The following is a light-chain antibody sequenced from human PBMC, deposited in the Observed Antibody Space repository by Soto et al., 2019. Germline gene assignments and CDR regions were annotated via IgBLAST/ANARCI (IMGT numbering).Light chain of an antibody. CDR3: QQYGSSPFT. V-gene: IGKV3-20*01. CDR2: GAS. Sequence: EIVLTQSPGILSFSLGERATLSRRVSESISSTSLAWYQQKPGQAPRLLIYGASTRATGVPDRFSGSESGTDFTLSISRLEPDDFVVYYCQQYGSSPFTFGQGTRLEIK. CDR1: ESISSTS. J-gene: IGKJ5*01.